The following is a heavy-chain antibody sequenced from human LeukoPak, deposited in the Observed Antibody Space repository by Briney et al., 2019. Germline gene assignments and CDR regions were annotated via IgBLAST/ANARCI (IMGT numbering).Heavy chain of an antibody. D-gene: IGHD6-13*01. CDR3: ARLAAAARNWYFDL. CDR1: GFTFSSYW. J-gene: IGHJ2*01. CDR2: INSDGSAT. Sequence: GGSLRLSCATSGFTFSSYWMHWVRQAPGMGLVWVSRINSDGSATSYADSVKGRFTISRDNAENTLYLQMNSLRAEDTAVYYCARLAAAARNWYFDLWGRGTLVTVSS. V-gene: IGHV3-74*01.